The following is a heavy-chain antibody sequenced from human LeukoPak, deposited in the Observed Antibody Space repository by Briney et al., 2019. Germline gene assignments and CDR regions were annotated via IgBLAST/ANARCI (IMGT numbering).Heavy chain of an antibody. J-gene: IGHJ4*02. CDR3: ARDLELVYYDSSGYDY. CDR2: INSDGSNT. V-gene: IGHV3-74*01. D-gene: IGHD3-22*01. CDR1: VFTLSRYS. Sequence: GSPRLSCAASVFTLSRYSMHCVRPVPRKGLVWVSRINSDGSNTRYADSVKGRFTISRDNAKNTLYLQMNSLRAEDTAVYYCARDLELVYYDSSGYDYWGQGTLVIVSS.